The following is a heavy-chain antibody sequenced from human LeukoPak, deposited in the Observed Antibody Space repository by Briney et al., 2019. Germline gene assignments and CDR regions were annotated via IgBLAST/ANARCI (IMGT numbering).Heavy chain of an antibody. CDR3: ARLNSSGYYLYLSFDY. CDR2: IYYSGST. CDR1: GGSISSSSYY. D-gene: IGHD3-22*01. Sequence: SETLSLTCTVSGGSISSSSYYWGWIRQPLGKGLEWIGSIYYSGSTYYNPSLKSRVTISVDTSKNQFSLKLSSVTAADTAVYYCARLNSSGYYLYLSFDYWGQGTLVTVSS. V-gene: IGHV4-39*01. J-gene: IGHJ4*02.